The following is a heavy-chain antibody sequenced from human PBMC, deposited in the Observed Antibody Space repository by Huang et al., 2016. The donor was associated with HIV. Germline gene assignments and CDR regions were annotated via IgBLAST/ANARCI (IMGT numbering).Heavy chain of an antibody. Sequence: EVLLVQSGAELKEPGESLKISCKASGYGFSSYWIGWVRKKPGKGLEWMGIIYPRDSETKSSPSFDGQVTISADKSTRTAYLQWESLKAPDTAIYFCARQVDGFRSHFDFWGQGTLVSVSS. J-gene: IGHJ4*02. CDR2: IYPRDSET. CDR3: ARQVDGFRSHFDF. V-gene: IGHV5-51*01. D-gene: IGHD5-18*01. CDR1: GYGFSSYW.